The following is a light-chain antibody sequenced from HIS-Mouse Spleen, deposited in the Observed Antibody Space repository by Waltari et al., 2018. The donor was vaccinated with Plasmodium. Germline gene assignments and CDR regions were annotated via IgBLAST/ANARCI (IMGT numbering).Light chain of an antibody. J-gene: IGKJ1*01. CDR2: GAS. CDR1: QSVSSN. V-gene: IGKV3-15*01. CDR3: QQYNNWPAWT. Sequence: EIVMKQSPATLSVSPGERATLPCRASQSVSSNLAWYQQKPGQAPRLLNYGASTRATGIPARFSGSGSGTEFTLTISSLQSEDFAVYYCQQYNNWPAWTFGQGTKVEIK.